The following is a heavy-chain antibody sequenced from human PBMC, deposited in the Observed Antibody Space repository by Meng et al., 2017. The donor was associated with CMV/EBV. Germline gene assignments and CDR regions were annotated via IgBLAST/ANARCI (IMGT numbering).Heavy chain of an antibody. V-gene: IGHV3-11*01. CDR1: GFTFSDYY. CDR3: ARDGSSSSAFGDYYYYGMDV. J-gene: IGHJ6*02. Sequence: GESLKISCAASGFTFSDYYMSWIRQAPGKGVEWVSYISSSGSTIYYADSVKGRFTISRDNAKNSLYLQMNSLRAEDTAVYYCARDGSSSSAFGDYYYYGMDVWGQGTTVTVSS. CDR2: ISSSGSTI. D-gene: IGHD6-6*01.